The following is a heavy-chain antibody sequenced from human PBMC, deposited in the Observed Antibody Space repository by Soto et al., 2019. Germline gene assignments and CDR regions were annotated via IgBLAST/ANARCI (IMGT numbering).Heavy chain of an antibody. Sequence: GGSLRLSCAASGFSISDYYMSWIRQAPGKGLEWLAYISQSYSYTNYADSVKGRFTISRDNAKNSLYLQMNSLRDEDTAVYYCARETFRGAPHWGQGTLVTVSS. CDR1: GFSISDYY. V-gene: IGHV3-11*06. D-gene: IGHD3-10*01. CDR2: ISQSYSYT. J-gene: IGHJ4*02. CDR3: ARETFRGAPH.